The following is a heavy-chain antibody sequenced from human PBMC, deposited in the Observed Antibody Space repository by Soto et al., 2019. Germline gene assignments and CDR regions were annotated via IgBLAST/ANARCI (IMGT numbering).Heavy chain of an antibody. CDR1: GCSFTSYW. Sequence: PGESLKISCKGSGCSFTSYWIGWVRQMPGKGLEWMGIIYPGDSDTRYSPSFQGQVTISADKSISTAYLQWSSLKASDTAMYYCARQMSYYYDSSGYTFDYWGQGTLVTVSS. J-gene: IGHJ4*02. D-gene: IGHD3-22*01. V-gene: IGHV5-51*01. CDR2: IYPGDSDT. CDR3: ARQMSYYYDSSGYTFDY.